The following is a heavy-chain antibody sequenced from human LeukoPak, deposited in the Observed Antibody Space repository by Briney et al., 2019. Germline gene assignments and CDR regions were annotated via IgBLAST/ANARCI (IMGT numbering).Heavy chain of an antibody. J-gene: IGHJ3*02. Sequence: SETLSLTCSVSGDSVRNDFYYWGWIRQPPGKGLEWVACLSHAGNTWYNPSLESRLSISVDTSKNQFSLKFSSVTAADTAVYYCARRNDFGIWGQGTMVTVSS. V-gene: IGHV4-39*01. CDR2: LSHAGNT. CDR1: GDSVRNDFYY. CDR3: ARRNDFGI.